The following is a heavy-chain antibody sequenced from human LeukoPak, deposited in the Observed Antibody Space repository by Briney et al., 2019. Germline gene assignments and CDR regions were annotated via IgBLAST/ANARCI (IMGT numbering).Heavy chain of an antibody. D-gene: IGHD6-19*01. CDR1: GYTFTGYF. V-gene: IGHV1-2*02. Sequence: ASVKVSRKASGYTFTGYFMHWVRQAPGQGLEWMGWINPNSGGTNYAQKFQGRVTMTRDTSISTAYMELSRLRSDDTAVYYCARIIEVANTLNWFDPWGQGTLVTVSS. CDR2: INPNSGGT. CDR3: ARIIEVANTLNWFDP. J-gene: IGHJ5*02.